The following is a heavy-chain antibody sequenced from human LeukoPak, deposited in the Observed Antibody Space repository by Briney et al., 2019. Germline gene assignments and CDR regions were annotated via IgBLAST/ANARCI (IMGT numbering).Heavy chain of an antibody. Sequence: GGSLRLSCAASGFTVSSNYMSWVRQAPGKGLSGSQLFIAVVAVKGRFTISRDNSKNTLYLQMNSLRAEDTAVYYCARRMATTQGYYYWGQGTLVTVSS. J-gene: IGHJ4*02. D-gene: IGHD5-24*01. CDR3: ARRMATTQGYYY. CDR2: FIAVVA. V-gene: IGHV3-53*01. CDR1: GFTVSSNY.